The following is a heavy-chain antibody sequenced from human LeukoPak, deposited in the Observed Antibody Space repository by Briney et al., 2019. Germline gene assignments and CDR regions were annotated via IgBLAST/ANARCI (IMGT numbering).Heavy chain of an antibody. D-gene: IGHD4-23*01. Sequence: SVKVSCKASGGTFSSYAISWVRQAPGQGLEWMGGIIPIFGTANYAQKFQGRVTITTDESTSTAYMELSSLRSEDTAVYYCAIQPPPTRVVTLRNYYYYMDVWGKGATVTVSS. J-gene: IGHJ6*03. V-gene: IGHV1-69*05. CDR2: IIPIFGTA. CDR3: AIQPPPTRVVTLRNYYYYMDV. CDR1: GGTFSSYA.